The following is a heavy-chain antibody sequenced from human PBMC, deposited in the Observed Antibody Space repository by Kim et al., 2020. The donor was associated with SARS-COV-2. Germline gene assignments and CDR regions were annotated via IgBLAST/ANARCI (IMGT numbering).Heavy chain of an antibody. J-gene: IGHJ5*02. Sequence: GESLKISCKGSGYSFTSYWIGWVRQMPGKGLEWMGIIYPGDSDTRYSPSFQGQVTISADKSISTAYLQWSSLKASDTAMYYCARIAGWRGGIAVAGTSNWFDPWGQGTLVTVSS. CDR2: IYPGDSDT. CDR3: ARIAGWRGGIAVAGTSNWFDP. CDR1: GYSFTSYW. V-gene: IGHV5-51*01. D-gene: IGHD6-19*01.